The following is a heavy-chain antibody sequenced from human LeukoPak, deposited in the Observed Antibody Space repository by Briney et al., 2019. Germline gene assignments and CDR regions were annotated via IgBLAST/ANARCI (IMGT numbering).Heavy chain of an antibody. V-gene: IGHV3-74*01. D-gene: IGHD6-13*01. CDR3: ARDGSSWFDY. CDR1: GFTFSSYW. CDR2: LNTDGSRA. Sequence: GGSLRLSCAASGFTFSSYWMHWVRQAPGKGLVWVSRLNTDGSRATYADSAKGRFTISRDNAKNTLYLQMNSLRAEDTAVYYCARDGSSWFDYWGQGTLVTVSS. J-gene: IGHJ4*02.